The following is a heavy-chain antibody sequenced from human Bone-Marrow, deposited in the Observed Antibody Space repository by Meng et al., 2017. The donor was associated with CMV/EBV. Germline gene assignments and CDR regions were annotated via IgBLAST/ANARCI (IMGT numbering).Heavy chain of an antibody. D-gene: IGHD3-3*01. CDR3: ARAKKYDFWSGYYMMGFWFDP. V-gene: IGHV1-69*06. Sequence: SYAISWLRQAPGQGREWMGGIIPIFGTANYAQKYQGRVTITADKSTSTAYMELSSLRSEDTAVYYCARAKKYDFWSGYYMMGFWFDPWGQGTLVTVSS. J-gene: IGHJ5*02. CDR1: SYA. CDR2: IIPIFGTA.